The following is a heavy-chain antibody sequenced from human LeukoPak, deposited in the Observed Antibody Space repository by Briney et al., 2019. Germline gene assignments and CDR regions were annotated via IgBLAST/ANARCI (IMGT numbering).Heavy chain of an antibody. Sequence: SDPLSLTRTVPCRSISSSSYSWGWLRQPPGKGLERIGSIYYSGSTYYNPSLKSRVTISIDTSKNQYSLKQSSVTAADTAVYYCARGNSYWGQGTLVTVSS. J-gene: IGHJ4*02. CDR2: IYYSGST. CDR3: ARGNSY. V-gene: IGHV4-39*07. CDR1: CRSISSSSYS.